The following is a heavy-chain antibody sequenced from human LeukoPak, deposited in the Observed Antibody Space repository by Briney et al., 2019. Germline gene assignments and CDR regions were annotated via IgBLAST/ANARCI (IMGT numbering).Heavy chain of an antibody. J-gene: IGHJ4*02. V-gene: IGHV3-23*01. Sequence: GGSLRLSCIASGFTFRNYGMSWVRQAPGKGLEWVSGLSDGGTRIFYADSVKGRFTISRDDSKNTLYLQMNSLRAEDTAVYYCTRGSYGDLNWGQGTLVTVSS. CDR1: GFTFRNYG. D-gene: IGHD4-17*01. CDR3: TRGSYGDLN. CDR2: LSDGGTRI.